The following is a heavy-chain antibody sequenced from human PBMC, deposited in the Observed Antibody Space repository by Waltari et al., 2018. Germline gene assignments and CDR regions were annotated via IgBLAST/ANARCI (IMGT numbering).Heavy chain of an antibody. J-gene: IGHJ3*01. CDR1: GFIFETHS. Sequence: QVKLVESGGGVVQPGRSLRLSCTASGFIFETHSMHWVRQAPGKGLGWVAFILYDGSDKFFADSGKGRFTISRDNSKNTLYLQMNSLRPEDTAVYYCVKWGVPADAESAFDVWGQGTMVTVSS. CDR3: VKWGVPADAESAFDV. CDR2: ILYDGSDK. D-gene: IGHD3-16*01. V-gene: IGHV3-30*01.